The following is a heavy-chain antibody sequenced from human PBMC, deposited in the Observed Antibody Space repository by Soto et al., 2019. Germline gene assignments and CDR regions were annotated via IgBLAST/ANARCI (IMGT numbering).Heavy chain of an antibody. CDR3: ARAVTTSNNWFDP. Sequence: PLGSLRLSCAASGFTFSSYSMNWVRQAPGKGLEWVSSISSSSSYIYYADSVKRRFTISRDNAKNSLYLKMNGLRAEDTAVYYCARAVTTSNNWFDPWGQGTLVTVSS. D-gene: IGHD4-17*01. CDR1: GFTFSSYS. J-gene: IGHJ5*02. V-gene: IGHV3-21*01. CDR2: ISSSSSYI.